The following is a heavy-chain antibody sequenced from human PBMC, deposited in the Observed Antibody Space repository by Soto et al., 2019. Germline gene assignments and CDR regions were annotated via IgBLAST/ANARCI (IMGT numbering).Heavy chain of an antibody. CDR3: GKDIKSRSIGY. D-gene: IGHD1-20*01. J-gene: IGHJ4*02. V-gene: IGHV3-33*02. Sequence: GGTLRLSCAASGYSITIHGIHWVRQAPGKGLEWVALIWSHGTDQYYADSVRGRFTVSRDTSTNTVFLQMHSLRADDTATYYCGKDIKSRSIGYWGQGTPVTVSS. CDR2: IWSHGTDQ. CDR1: GYSITIHG.